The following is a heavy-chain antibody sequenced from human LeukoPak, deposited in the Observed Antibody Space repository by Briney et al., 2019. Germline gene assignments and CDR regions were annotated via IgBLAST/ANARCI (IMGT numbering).Heavy chain of an antibody. Sequence: ETLDLNCTVSVGSISSYYWSWIGQPPGKGLEWIGYIYYSGSTNYNPSLENPATISVDTYKNQFSLKPNSVSAADTAVYYCARRGNYGRHWFDPWGESDMPTVSS. CDR1: VGSISSYY. CDR3: ARRGNYGRHWFDP. J-gene: IGHJ5*02. D-gene: IGHD1-7*01. CDR2: IYYSGST. V-gene: IGHV4-59*08.